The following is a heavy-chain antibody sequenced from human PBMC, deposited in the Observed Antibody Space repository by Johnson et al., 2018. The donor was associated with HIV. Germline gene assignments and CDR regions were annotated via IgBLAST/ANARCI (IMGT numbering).Heavy chain of an antibody. D-gene: IGHD6-6*01. Sequence: VQLVESGGGVVRPGGSLRLSCAASGFMFSNYWMHWVRQAPGKGLVWVSRINSEGSSTDSADSVKGGFTISRDNSKNTLYLEMKSLRAEDTAVYYCANARGFDYSTSFIVDDDLDIWGQGTMVTVSS. CDR2: INSEGSST. CDR3: ANARGFDYSTSFIVDDDLDI. J-gene: IGHJ3*02. CDR1: GFMFSNYW. V-gene: IGHV3-74*02.